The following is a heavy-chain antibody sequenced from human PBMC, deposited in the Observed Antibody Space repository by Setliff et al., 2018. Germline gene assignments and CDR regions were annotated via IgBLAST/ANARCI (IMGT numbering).Heavy chain of an antibody. J-gene: IGHJ4*02. CDR3: ARHEFVGGYYGSVTYRHFDY. CDR2: IYYSGST. Sequence: KPSETLSLTCTVSGGSISSSSYYWGWIRQPPGKGLEWIGSIYYSGSTYYNPSLKSRVTISVDTSKNQFSLQVTSVTATDTAVYYCARHEFVGGYYGSVTYRHFDYWGQGILVTVSS. V-gene: IGHV4-39*01. D-gene: IGHD3-10*01. CDR1: GGSISSSSYY.